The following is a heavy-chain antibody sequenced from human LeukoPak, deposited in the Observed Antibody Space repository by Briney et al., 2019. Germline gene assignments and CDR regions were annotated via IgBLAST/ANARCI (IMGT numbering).Heavy chain of an antibody. V-gene: IGHV3-43*02. D-gene: IGHD3-3*01. J-gene: IGHJ5*02. CDR2: ISGDGGST. CDR3: AKDPTYDFWSGYLRGKNWFDP. Sequence: GGSLRLSCAASGSTSDDYAMHWVRQAPGKGLEWVSLISGDGGSTYYADSVKGRFTISRDNSKNSLYLQMNSLRTEDTALYYCAKDPTYDFWSGYLRGKNWFDPWGQGTLVTVSS. CDR1: GSTSDDYA.